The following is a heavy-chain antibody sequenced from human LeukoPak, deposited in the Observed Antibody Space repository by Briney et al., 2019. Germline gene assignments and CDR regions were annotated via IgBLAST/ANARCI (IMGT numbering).Heavy chain of an antibody. Sequence: SYTLSLTCSVSDDSFSTHYWTWVRHPPRKGLERMGYISSIGSTNYNPSLKSRVTISVDTSKKQFSLKMTSVTAADTAVYYRARDPTTVTKGFDIWGQGTMVTVSS. CDR1: DDSFSTHY. J-gene: IGHJ3*02. D-gene: IGHD4-17*01. CDR2: ISSIGST. CDR3: ARDPTTVTKGFDI. V-gene: IGHV4-59*11.